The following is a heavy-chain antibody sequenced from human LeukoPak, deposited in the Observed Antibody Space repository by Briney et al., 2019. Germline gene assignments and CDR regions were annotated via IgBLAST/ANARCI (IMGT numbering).Heavy chain of an antibody. V-gene: IGHV1-2*02. D-gene: IGHD4-23*01. CDR2: INPNSGGT. Sequence: GASVKVSCKASGYTFTGYYMHWVRQAPGQGLEWMGWINPNSGGTNYAQKFQGRVTMTRDTSISTAYMELSRLRSDDTAVYYCARDGVALSERWAWYNWFDPWGQGTLVTVSS. CDR1: GYTFTGYY. CDR3: ARDGVALSERWAWYNWFDP. J-gene: IGHJ5*02.